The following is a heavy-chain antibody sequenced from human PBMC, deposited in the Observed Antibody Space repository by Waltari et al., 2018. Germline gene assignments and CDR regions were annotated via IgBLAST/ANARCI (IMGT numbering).Heavy chain of an antibody. CDR3: AKADFGNPYWFFDL. D-gene: IGHD3-10*01. CDR2: ITADGRSR. Sequence: EGQLLESGGGLVQTGGSLRLYCAASGFMFSIYPMTWVRQAPGKGLEWVSTITADGRSRNYADSVKGRFTISRDNSKNILDLQMNTLRAEDTAVYFCAKADFGNPYWFFDLWGRDTLLTVSS. J-gene: IGHJ2*01. V-gene: IGHV3-23*01. CDR1: GFMFSIYP.